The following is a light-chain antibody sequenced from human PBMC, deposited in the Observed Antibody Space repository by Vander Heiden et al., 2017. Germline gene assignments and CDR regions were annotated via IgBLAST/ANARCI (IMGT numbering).Light chain of an antibody. CDR1: QSVSSD. J-gene: IGKJ4*01. CDR3: QQRSNWPPLT. V-gene: IGKV3-11*01. CDR2: DAS. Sequence: EIVLTQSPGTLSLSPGERVTLSCRASQSVSSDLAWYQQKPGQAPRLLIYDASTRATGIPGRFSGSVSGTDFTLTISSLRPEDSAVYYCQQRSNWPPLTFGGGTKVEIK.